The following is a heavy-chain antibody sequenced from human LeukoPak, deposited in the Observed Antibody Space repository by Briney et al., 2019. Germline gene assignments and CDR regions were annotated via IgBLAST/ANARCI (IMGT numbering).Heavy chain of an antibody. Sequence: PGGSLRLSCAASGFTFSNAWMSWVRQAPGKGLEWVDRIKSKTDGGTTDYAAPVKGRFTISRDDSKNTLYLQMNSLKTEDTAVYYCTTYGDKAPYAFDIWGQGTMVTVSS. J-gene: IGHJ3*02. D-gene: IGHD4-17*01. CDR1: GFTFSNAW. V-gene: IGHV3-15*01. CDR3: TTYGDKAPYAFDI. CDR2: IKSKTDGGTT.